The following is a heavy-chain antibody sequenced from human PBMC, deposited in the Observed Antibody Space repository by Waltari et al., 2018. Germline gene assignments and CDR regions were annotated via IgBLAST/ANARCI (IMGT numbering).Heavy chain of an antibody. CDR3: ARTSAPSYYYDSSGYPNAFDI. D-gene: IGHD3-22*01. Sequence: QVQLQESGPGLVTPSDTLSLPCAVSGYSISSGYYWGWIRQPPGKGLEWIGSIYHSGSTYYNPSLKSRVTISVDTSKNQFSLKLSSVTAADTAVYYCARTSAPSYYYDSSGYPNAFDIWGQGTMVTVSS. CDR1: GYSISSGYY. J-gene: IGHJ3*02. V-gene: IGHV4-38-2*01. CDR2: IYHSGST.